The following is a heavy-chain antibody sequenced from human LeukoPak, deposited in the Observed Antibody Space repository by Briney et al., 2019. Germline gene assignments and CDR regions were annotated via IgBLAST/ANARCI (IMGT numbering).Heavy chain of an antibody. V-gene: IGHV4-59*01. D-gene: IGHD4-23*01. J-gene: IGHJ6*02. CDR1: GDSISSYY. CDR2: IYNSGGT. CDR3: ARVRATVVTPLFYYYYGMDV. Sequence: SETLSLTCSVSGDSISSYYWSWIRQPPGKGLEWIGYIYNSGGTNYNPSLKSRVTISVDTSKNQFSLKLSSVTAADTAVYYCARVRATVVTPLFYYYYGMDVWGQGTTVTVSS.